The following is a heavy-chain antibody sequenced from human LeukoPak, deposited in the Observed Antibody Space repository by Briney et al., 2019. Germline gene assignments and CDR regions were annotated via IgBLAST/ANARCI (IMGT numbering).Heavy chain of an antibody. J-gene: IGHJ4*02. CDR1: GFTFSSFS. D-gene: IGHD6-19*01. CDR3: ARDHRAYSSAWYGY. CDR2: ISRSSSYI. Sequence: GGSLRLSCAASGFTFSSFSMNWVREAPGKGLEGGSSISRSSSYIYYADSVKGRFTISSDNAKTSLDLQMNSRRAAATAAYSCARDHRAYSSAWYGYWGQGPLVTASS. V-gene: IGHV3-21*01.